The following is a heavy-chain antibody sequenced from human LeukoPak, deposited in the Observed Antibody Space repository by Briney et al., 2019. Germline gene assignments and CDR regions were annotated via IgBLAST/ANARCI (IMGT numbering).Heavy chain of an antibody. D-gene: IGHD6-13*01. CDR3: ARDVAAAGILDY. J-gene: IGHJ4*02. CDR2: IYYSGST. Sequence: YYXSXIRQPPGKGLXWILYIYYSGSTNYNPSLKRRVTISVEKSKKQFSLKLSSVTAADTAVYYCARDVAAAGILDYWGQGTLVTVSS. CDR1: YY. V-gene: IGHV4-59*01.